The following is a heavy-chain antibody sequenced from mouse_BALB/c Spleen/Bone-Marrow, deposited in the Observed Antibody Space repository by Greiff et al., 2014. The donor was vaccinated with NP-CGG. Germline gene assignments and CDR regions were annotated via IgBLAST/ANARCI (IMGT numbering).Heavy chain of an antibody. Sequence: DVKLVESGGGLVQPGGSLKLSCAASGFDFSRYWMSWVRQAPGKGLEWIGEINPDSSTINYTPSLKDKFIISRDNAKNTLYPQMSKVRSEDTALYYCARRGLRREAYYAMDYWGQGTSVTVSS. J-gene: IGHJ4*01. D-gene: IGHD2-4*01. V-gene: IGHV4-1*02. CDR1: GFDFSRYW. CDR3: ARRGLRREAYYAMDY. CDR2: INPDSSTI.